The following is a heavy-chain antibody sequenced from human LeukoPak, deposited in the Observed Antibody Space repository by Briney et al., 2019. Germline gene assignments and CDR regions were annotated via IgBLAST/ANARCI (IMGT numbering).Heavy chain of an antibody. D-gene: IGHD1-26*01. Sequence: PGGSLGLSCAASGFTFSSYEMNWVRQAPGKGLEWVSYISSSGNTIYYADSVKGRFTISRDNAKNSLYLQMNSLRAEDTAVYYCASLRRIVGATSDYWGQGILVTVSS. CDR2: ISSSGNTI. J-gene: IGHJ4*02. CDR1: GFTFSSYE. CDR3: ASLRRIVGATSDY. V-gene: IGHV3-48*03.